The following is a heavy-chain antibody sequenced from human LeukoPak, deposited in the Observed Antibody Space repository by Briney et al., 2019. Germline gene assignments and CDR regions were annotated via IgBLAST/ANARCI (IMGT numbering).Heavy chain of an antibody. Sequence: PAQTLSLTCTVSGDSFSSVSYYWSWIRQPAGKGLEWIGRIYATGSTNYNPSLKSRVTISVDTSKNQFSLKLSSVTAADTAVYYCARAVPLGYSSSWYLAFDYWGQGTLVTVSS. J-gene: IGHJ4*02. CDR2: IYATGST. CDR3: ARAVPLGYSSSWYLAFDY. V-gene: IGHV4-61*02. D-gene: IGHD6-13*01. CDR1: GDSFSSVSYY.